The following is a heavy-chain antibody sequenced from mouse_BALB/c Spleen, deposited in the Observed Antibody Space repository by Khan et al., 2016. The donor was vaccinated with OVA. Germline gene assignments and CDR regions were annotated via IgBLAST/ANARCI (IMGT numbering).Heavy chain of an antibody. D-gene: IGHD1-1*01. CDR2: IRYSGRT. Sequence: EVQLQESGPGLVKPSQSLSLTCTVTGYSITSDYAWNWIRQFPGNKLEWMGYIRYSGRTSYNPSLKSRISITRDTSKNQFFLQLNSVTTEDTATYFCEKSVTVTTIVAADFDCWGQGTTLTVSS. J-gene: IGHJ2*01. CDR1: GYSITSDYA. V-gene: IGHV3-2*02. CDR3: EKSVTVTTIVAADFDC.